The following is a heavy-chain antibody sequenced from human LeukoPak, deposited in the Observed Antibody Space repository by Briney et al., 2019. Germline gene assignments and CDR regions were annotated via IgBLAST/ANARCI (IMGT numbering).Heavy chain of an antibody. CDR2: ILSDGSKK. CDR3: VKDRASHWTFDY. CDR1: GFTFSSDA. D-gene: IGHD1-1*01. V-gene: IGHV3-30*02. J-gene: IGHJ4*02. Sequence: GGSLRLSCAASGFTFSSDAMHWVRQAPGKGLEWVAVILSDGSKKYYTDSVRGRFTISRDNSKNTLYLQMNSLRDEDTAVYYCVKDRASHWTFDYWGQGTLVTVSS.